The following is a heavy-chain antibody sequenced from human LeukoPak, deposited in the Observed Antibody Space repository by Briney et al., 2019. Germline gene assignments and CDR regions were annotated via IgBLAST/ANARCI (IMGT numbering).Heavy chain of an antibody. D-gene: IGHD4-23*01. V-gene: IGHV5-51*01. CDR2: IYPGDSDT. Sequence: GESLKISCKGSGYSFTSYWIGWVRQMPGKGLEWMGIIYPGDSDTRYSPSFQGQVTISADKSISTAYLQWSSLKASDTAMYCCARHSTVTHYYYYYMDVWGKGTTVTVSS. J-gene: IGHJ6*03. CDR3: ARHSTVTHYYYYYMDV. CDR1: GYSFTSYW.